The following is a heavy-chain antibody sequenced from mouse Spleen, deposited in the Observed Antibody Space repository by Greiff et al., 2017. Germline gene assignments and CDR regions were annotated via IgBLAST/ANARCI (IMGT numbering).Heavy chain of an antibody. V-gene: IGHV1-76*01. J-gene: IGHJ1*03. CDR1: GYTFTDYY. D-gene: IGHD1-3*01. Sequence: QVHVKQSGAELVRPGASVKLSCKASGYTFTDYYINWVKQRPGQGLEWIARIYPGSGNTYYNEKFKGKATLTAEKSSSTAYMQLSSLTSEDSAVYFCASSSWYFDVWGTGTTVTVSS. CDR3: ASSSWYFDV. CDR2: IYPGSGNT.